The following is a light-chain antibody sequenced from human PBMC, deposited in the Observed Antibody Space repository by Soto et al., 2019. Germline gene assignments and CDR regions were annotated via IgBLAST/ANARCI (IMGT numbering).Light chain of an antibody. Sequence: QSALTQPPSASGSPGQSVTISCTGTSSDVGGYNYVSWYQQHPGKAPKLMIYEVNKRPSGVPDRFSGSKSGNTASLTVSGLQADDEGDYYCSSHAGSKRVFGTGTKLTVL. CDR2: EVN. CDR3: SSHAGSKRV. CDR1: SSDVGGYNY. V-gene: IGLV2-8*01. J-gene: IGLJ1*01.